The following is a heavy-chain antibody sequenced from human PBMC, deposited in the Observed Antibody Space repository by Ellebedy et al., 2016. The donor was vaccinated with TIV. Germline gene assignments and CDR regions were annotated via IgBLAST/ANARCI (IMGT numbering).Heavy chain of an antibody. D-gene: IGHD2-2*01. CDR3: AREYCSSTSCQLDY. Sequence: ASVKVSCKASGGTFSSYAISWVRQAPGQGLEWMGIINPSGGSTSYAQKLQGRVTMTRDTSTSTVYMELSSLRSEDTAVYYCAREYCSSTSCQLDYWGQGTLVTVSS. J-gene: IGHJ4*02. CDR1: GGTFSSYA. V-gene: IGHV1-46*04. CDR2: INPSGGST.